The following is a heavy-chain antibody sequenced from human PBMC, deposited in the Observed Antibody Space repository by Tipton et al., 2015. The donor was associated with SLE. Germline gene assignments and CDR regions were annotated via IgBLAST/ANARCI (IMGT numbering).Heavy chain of an antibody. CDR1: GESFSGYY. CDR3: ARGRGSSSSGHY. J-gene: IGHJ4*02. Sequence: TLSLTCAVYGESFSGYYWSWIRQPPGKGLQWIGEIHHSGSTNYNPSLKSRVTISVDASKKQFSLKLSSVTAADTAVYYCARGRGSSSSGHYWGQGTLVTVSS. CDR2: IHHSGST. D-gene: IGHD6-6*01. V-gene: IGHV4-34*01.